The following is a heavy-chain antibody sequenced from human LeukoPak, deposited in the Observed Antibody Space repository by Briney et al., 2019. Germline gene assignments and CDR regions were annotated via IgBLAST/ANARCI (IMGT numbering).Heavy chain of an antibody. Sequence: GGSLRLSCAASGFTFSSYAMSWVRQAPGKGLEWVSSISGSGGSTYYADSVKGRFPISRDNSKNTLYLQMNSLRAEDTAVYYCAKVDCSGGSCYYPDYWGQGTLVTVSS. D-gene: IGHD2-15*01. V-gene: IGHV3-23*01. CDR2: ISGSGGST. J-gene: IGHJ4*02. CDR1: GFTFSSYA. CDR3: AKVDCSGGSCYYPDY.